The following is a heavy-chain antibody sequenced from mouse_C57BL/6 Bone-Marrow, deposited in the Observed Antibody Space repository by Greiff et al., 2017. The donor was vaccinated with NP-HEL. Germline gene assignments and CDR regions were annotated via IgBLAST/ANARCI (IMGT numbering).Heavy chain of an antibody. J-gene: IGHJ1*03. CDR1: GFTFSDYY. D-gene: IGHD1-1*01. V-gene: IGHV5-16*01. CDR3: ARDLTVVESDWYFDV. Sequence: EVKLVESEGGLVQPGSSMKLSCTASGFTFSDYYMAWVRQVPEKGLEWVANINYDGSSTYYLDSLKSRFIISRDNAKNILYLQMSSLKSEDTATYYCARDLTVVESDWYFDVWGTGTTVTVSS. CDR2: INYDGSST.